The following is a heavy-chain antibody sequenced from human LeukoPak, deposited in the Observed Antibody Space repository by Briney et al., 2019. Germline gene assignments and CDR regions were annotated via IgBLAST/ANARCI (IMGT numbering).Heavy chain of an antibody. CDR1: GFTFSSYS. J-gene: IGHJ4*02. D-gene: IGHD6-19*01. Sequence: PGGSLRLYCAASGFTFSSYSMNWVRQAPGKGLEWVSSISSSSSYIYYADSVKVRFTISRDNAKNSLYLQMNSLRAEDTAVYYCARDWYIAVAGPNFDYWGQGTLVTVSS. V-gene: IGHV3-21*01. CDR3: ARDWYIAVAGPNFDY. CDR2: ISSSSSYI.